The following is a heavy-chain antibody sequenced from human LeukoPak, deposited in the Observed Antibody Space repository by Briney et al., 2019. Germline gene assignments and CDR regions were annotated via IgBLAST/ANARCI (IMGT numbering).Heavy chain of an antibody. Sequence: GGSLRLSCVVSGFTVSSNHMSWVRQAPGKGLEWVSVIYIGGSTDYADSVKGRFTISRDNSKNYLYLQMNSLRAEDTALYYCAKGTSSWHEFDSWGQGTLVTVSS. J-gene: IGHJ4*02. CDR3: AKGTSSWHEFDS. D-gene: IGHD6-13*01. CDR2: IYIGGST. V-gene: IGHV3-53*01. CDR1: GFTVSSNH.